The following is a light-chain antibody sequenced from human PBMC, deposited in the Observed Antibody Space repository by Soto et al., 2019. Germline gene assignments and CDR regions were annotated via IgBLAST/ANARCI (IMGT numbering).Light chain of an antibody. CDR2: GAS. J-gene: IGKJ1*01. CDR1: QDITTY. CDR3: QQLKTYPRT. V-gene: IGKV1-9*01. Sequence: DIPLTQSPSFLSASVGDRVTITCRASQDITTYLAWYRQPPGKAPKVLIYGASTLQSGVPSRFSGSGSGTEFTLTISSLQPEDFTTYYCQQLKTYPRTFGQGTKVEIK.